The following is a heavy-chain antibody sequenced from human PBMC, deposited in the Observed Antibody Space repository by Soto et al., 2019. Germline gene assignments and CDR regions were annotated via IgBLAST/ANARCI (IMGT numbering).Heavy chain of an antibody. D-gene: IGHD6-19*01. CDR1: GGSISSTNW. Sequence: QVQLQESGPGLVESSGTLSLTCAVSGGSISSTNWWGWLRQSPGRDLEWIGEIYHNRSPHYNPSLESPVTISVDKSKDHFSLKLSSVTAADTAVYFCGRWLGTSYGMDVWGQGTAINVSS. CDR3: GRWLGTSYGMDV. J-gene: IGHJ6*02. V-gene: IGHV4-4*02. CDR2: IYHNRSP.